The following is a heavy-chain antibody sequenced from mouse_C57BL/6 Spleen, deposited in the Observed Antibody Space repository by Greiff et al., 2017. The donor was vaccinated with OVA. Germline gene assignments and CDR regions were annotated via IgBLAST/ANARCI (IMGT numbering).Heavy chain of an antibody. D-gene: IGHD1-1*01. J-gene: IGHJ1*03. CDR1: GFTFTDYY. Sequence: EVMLVESGGGLVQPGGSLSLSCAASGFTFTDYYMSWVRQPPGKALEWLGFIRNKANGYTTEYSASVKGRFTISRDNSQSILYLQMNALRAEDSATYYCARTLYGSSYRYFDVWGTGTTVTVSS. CDR3: ARTLYGSSYRYFDV. V-gene: IGHV7-3*01. CDR2: IRNKANGYTT.